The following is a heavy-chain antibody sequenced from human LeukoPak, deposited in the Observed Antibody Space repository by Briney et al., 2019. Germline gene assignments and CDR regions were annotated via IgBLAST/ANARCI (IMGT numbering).Heavy chain of an antibody. Sequence: SETLSLTCTVSGGSISSSSYYWGWIRQPPGKGLEWTGSIYYSGSTYYNPSLKSRVTISVDTSKNQFSLKLSSVTAADTAVYYCARVAIAAAGQSWFDPWGQGTLVTVSS. CDR3: ARVAIAAAGQSWFDP. CDR1: GGSISSSSYY. D-gene: IGHD6-13*01. J-gene: IGHJ5*02. CDR2: IYYSGST. V-gene: IGHV4-39*07.